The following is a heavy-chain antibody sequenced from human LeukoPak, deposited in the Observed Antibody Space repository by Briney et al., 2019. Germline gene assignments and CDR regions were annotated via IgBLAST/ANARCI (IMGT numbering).Heavy chain of an antibody. J-gene: IGHJ5*02. CDR3: ARDLYRDSLPVSWFDP. Sequence: ASGKVSCKASGYTFTSYGLSWVRQAPGQGLEWMGWISDYNGNTNYAQKLQGRVTMTTDTSTSTAYMELRSLRSDDTAVYYCARDLYRDSLPVSWFDPWGQGTLVTVSS. CDR1: GYTFTSYG. D-gene: IGHD4-11*01. CDR2: ISDYNGNT. V-gene: IGHV1-18*01.